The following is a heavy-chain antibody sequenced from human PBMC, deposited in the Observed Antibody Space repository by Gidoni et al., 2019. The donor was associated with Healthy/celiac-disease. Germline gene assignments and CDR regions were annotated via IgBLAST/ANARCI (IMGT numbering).Heavy chain of an antibody. CDR1: GFTFSSYA. Sequence: EVQLLESGGGLVQPGGSLRLSWAASGFTFSSYAMSWVRQAPGKGLEWVSAISGSGGSTYYADSVKGRFTISRDNPKNTLYLQMNSLRAEDTAVYYCAKDVFLTGPAGYWGQGTLVTVSS. CDR2: ISGSGGST. CDR3: AKDVFLTGPAGY. V-gene: IGHV3-23*01. J-gene: IGHJ4*02. D-gene: IGHD3-9*01.